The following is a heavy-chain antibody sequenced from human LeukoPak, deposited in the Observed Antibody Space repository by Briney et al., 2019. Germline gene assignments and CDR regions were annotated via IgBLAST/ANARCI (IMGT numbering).Heavy chain of an antibody. CDR1: GYTFNDFG. Sequence: GRSLRLSCAASGYTFNDFGIHWVRQAPGKGLEWVAVIWYDGNSKFNKDAVKGRFTISRDNSKRMVYLQMNRLRVEDTAVYYCARGRRGFFDYWGQGTLATVSS. CDR2: IWYDGNSK. J-gene: IGHJ4*02. CDR3: ARGRRGFFDY. V-gene: IGHV3-33*01.